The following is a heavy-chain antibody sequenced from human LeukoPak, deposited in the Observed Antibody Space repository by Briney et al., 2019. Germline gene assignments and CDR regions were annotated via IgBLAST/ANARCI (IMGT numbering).Heavy chain of an antibody. CDR2: ISGSGGST. V-gene: IGHV3-23*01. CDR3: ARDSYDSSDFYFDD. J-gene: IGHJ4*02. Sequence: GGSLRLSCAASGFTFSGYAMSWVRQAPGKGLEWVSAISGSGGSTYYADSVKGRFTISRDNSKNTLYLQMNSLRAEDTAVYYCARDSYDSSDFYFDDWGQGTLVTVSS. D-gene: IGHD3-22*01. CDR1: GFTFSGYA.